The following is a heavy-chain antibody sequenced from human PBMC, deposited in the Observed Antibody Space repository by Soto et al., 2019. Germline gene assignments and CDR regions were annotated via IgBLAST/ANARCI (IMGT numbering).Heavy chain of an antibody. CDR3: ARGRPRDFWSGYYPHYYYYCMHV. CDR1: GYTFTSYD. V-gene: IGHV1-8*01. Sequence: ASVKVSCKASGYTFTSYDINWVRQATGQGLEWMGWMNPNSGNTGYAQKFQGRVTMTRNTSISTAYMELSSLRSEDTAVYYCARGRPRDFWSGYYPHYYYYCMHVSYQATTGTVSS. CDR2: MNPNSGNT. J-gene: IGHJ6*02. D-gene: IGHD3-3*01.